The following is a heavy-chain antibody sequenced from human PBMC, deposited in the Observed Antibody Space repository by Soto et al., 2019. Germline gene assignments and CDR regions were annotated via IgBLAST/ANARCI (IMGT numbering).Heavy chain of an antibody. Sequence: GGSLRLSCAASGFTFSNYAMHWVRQAPGKGLEGVALTSYDGNNEYYTDSVKGRFTISRDNSKNTLFLQMNSQRPEDTAVYYCAKDKGVFNWATSYFDYWGQGALVTVSS. V-gene: IGHV3-30*18. D-gene: IGHD1-1*01. CDR3: AKDKGVFNWATSYFDY. CDR2: TSYDGNNE. J-gene: IGHJ4*02. CDR1: GFTFSNYA.